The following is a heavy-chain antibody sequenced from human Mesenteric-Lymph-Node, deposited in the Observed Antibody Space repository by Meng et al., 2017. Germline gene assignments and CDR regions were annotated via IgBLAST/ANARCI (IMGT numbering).Heavy chain of an antibody. V-gene: IGHV4-38-2*02. CDR2: INHSGST. CDR3: AREDWNYLFDY. J-gene: IGHJ4*02. D-gene: IGHD1-7*01. CDR1: GYSISSGYY. Sequence: SETLSLTCTVSGYSISSGYYWGWIRQPPGKGLEWIGEINHSGSTNYNPSLKSRVTISVDTSKNQFSLKLSSVTAADTAVYYCAREDWNYLFDYWGQGTLVTVSS.